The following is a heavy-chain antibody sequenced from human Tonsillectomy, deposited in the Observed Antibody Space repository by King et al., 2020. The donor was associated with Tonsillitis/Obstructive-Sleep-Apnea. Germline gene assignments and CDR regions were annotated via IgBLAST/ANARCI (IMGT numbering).Heavy chain of an antibody. V-gene: IGHV4-59*01. CDR2: IYYSGST. J-gene: IGHJ3*02. CDR3: ARVWGMRDAFDI. CDR1: GGSISSYY. Sequence: QLQESGPGLVKPSETLSLTCTVSGGSISSYYWSWVRQPPGKGLEWIGYIYYSGSTNYNPSLKSRVTISVDTSKNQFSLKLSSVTAADTAVYYCARVWGMRDAFDIWGQGTMVTVSS. D-gene: IGHD3-16*01.